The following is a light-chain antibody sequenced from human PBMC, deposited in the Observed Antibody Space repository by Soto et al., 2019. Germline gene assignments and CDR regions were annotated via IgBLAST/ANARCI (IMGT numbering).Light chain of an antibody. Sequence: EIVMTQSPGTLYVSPGERATLSCRASQSVSSNLAWYQQKPGQAPRLLIYGASTRATGVPARFSGSGSGTEFTLTISSLQSEDFAVYFCQQYNNWWTFGQGTKVEIK. CDR3: QQYNNWWT. V-gene: IGKV3-15*01. CDR1: QSVSSN. J-gene: IGKJ1*01. CDR2: GAS.